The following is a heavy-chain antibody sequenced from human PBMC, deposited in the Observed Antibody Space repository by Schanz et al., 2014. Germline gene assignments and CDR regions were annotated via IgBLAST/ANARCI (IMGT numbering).Heavy chain of an antibody. CDR3: AFDRDDAYDI. J-gene: IGHJ3*02. V-gene: IGHV1-46*01. CDR1: GYTFTRSG. Sequence: QVQLVQSGGEVKTPGASVKVSCKASGYTFTRSGISWVRQAPGQGLEWMGRIYLSDGSTRYAQKFQGGVTVTRDTSTTTVYMDLSSLISEDTAVYYCAFDRDDAYDIWGQGTTVTVSS. D-gene: IGHD3-9*01. CDR2: IYLSDGST.